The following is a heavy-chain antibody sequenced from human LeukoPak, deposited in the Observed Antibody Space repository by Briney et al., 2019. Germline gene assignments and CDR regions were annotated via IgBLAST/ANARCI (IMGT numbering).Heavy chain of an antibody. CDR2: IKQDGSEK. V-gene: IGHV3-7*01. D-gene: IGHD6-13*01. CDR3: ARDMEAAGSSWFDP. J-gene: IGHJ5*02. CDR1: GFTFSSYW. Sequence: GGSLRLSCAASGFTFSSYWMNWVRQAPGKGLEWVANIKQDGSEKYYVDSVKGRFTISRDNAKNSLYLQMNSLRAEDTGVYYCARDMEAAGSSWFDPWGEGTVVTVSS.